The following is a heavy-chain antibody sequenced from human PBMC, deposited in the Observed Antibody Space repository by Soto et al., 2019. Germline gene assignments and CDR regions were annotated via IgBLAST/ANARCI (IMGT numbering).Heavy chain of an antibody. CDR2: IKQDGSEK. J-gene: IGHJ4*02. Sequence: GSSLRLSCAASGLTFSSYWMSWFREAPFNGMEWVANIKQDGSEKYYVDSVKGRFTISRDNAKNSLYLQMNSLRAEDTAVYYCARGKSDYDFWSGYRFDYWGQGTLVTDSS. CDR1: GLTFSSYW. CDR3: ARGKSDYDFWSGYRFDY. D-gene: IGHD3-3*01. V-gene: IGHV3-7*01.